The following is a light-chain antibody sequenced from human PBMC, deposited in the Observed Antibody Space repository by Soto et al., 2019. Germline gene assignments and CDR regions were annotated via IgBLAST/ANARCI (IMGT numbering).Light chain of an antibody. Sequence: EIVMTQSPATLSVSPGERATLSCRASQSVGSNLAWYQQKPGQTPRLLIYGASTRATGIPARFSGSGSGTEFTLTISSLQSEDFAVYYCQQYNNWPPMYTFSQGTKLEIK. CDR1: QSVGSN. J-gene: IGKJ2*01. CDR3: QQYNNWPPMYT. CDR2: GAS. V-gene: IGKV3-15*01.